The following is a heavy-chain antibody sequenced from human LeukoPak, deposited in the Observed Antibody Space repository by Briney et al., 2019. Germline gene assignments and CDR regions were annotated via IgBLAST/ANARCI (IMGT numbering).Heavy chain of an antibody. CDR2: IKQDGSEK. J-gene: IGHJ4*02. D-gene: IGHD4-17*01. Sequence: PGGSLRLSCAASGFTFSSYWMSWVRQAPGKGLEWVANIKQDGSEKYYVDSVKGRFTISRDSAKNSLYLQMNSLRAEDTAVYYCARVQSYGDYRYWGQGTLVTVSS. CDR3: ARVQSYGDYRY. CDR1: GFTFSSYW. V-gene: IGHV3-7*01.